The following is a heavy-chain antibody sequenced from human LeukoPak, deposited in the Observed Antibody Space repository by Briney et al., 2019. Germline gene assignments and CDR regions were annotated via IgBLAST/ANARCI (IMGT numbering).Heavy chain of an antibody. V-gene: IGHV4-30-2*01. CDR3: ARIPQYYYDSSGYLDY. CDR1: GGSISSGGYS. Sequence: SETLSLTCAVSGGSISSGGYSWNWIRQPPGKGLEWIGYIYHSGSTYYNPSLKSRVTISVDRSKNQFSLKLSSVTAADTAVYYCARIPQYYYDSSGYLDYWGQGTLVTVSS. D-gene: IGHD3-22*01. CDR2: IYHSGST. J-gene: IGHJ4*02.